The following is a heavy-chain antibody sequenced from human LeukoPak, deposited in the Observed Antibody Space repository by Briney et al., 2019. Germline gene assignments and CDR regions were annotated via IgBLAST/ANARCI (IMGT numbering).Heavy chain of an antibody. CDR2: IYTTGTT. J-gene: IGHJ4*02. CDR3: ASQKGLQIFDY. CDR1: GGSFSGYY. V-gene: IGHV4-59*10. D-gene: IGHD5-24*01. Sequence: SETLSLTCAVYGGSFSGYYWSWIRQPAGKGLEWIGLIYTTGTTNYNPSLKSRVTMSVDTSKNQFSLKLSSVAAADTAVYYCASQKGLQIFDYWGQGTLVTVSS.